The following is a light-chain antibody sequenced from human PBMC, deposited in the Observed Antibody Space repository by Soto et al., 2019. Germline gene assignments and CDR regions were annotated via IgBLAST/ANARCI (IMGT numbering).Light chain of an antibody. CDR3: QQYHTFWT. J-gene: IGKJ1*01. CDR1: QTITRW. V-gene: IGKV1-5*01. CDR2: DAS. Sequence: DIQMTQSPSTLSASVGDRVTIACRANQTITRWLAWYQQKPGKAPKLLIFDASTLESGLPSRFSGSGYGTEFTLTISSLQPEDFATYYCQQYHTFWTFGQGTTVEVK.